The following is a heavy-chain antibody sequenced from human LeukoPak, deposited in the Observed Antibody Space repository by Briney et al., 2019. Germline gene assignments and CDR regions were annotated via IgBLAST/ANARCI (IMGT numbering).Heavy chain of an antibody. V-gene: IGHV4-39*01. Sequence: SETLSLTCTVSGGSISSSSYYWGWLRQPPGKGLEWIGSIYYSGSTYYNPSLKSRVTISVDTSKNQFSLKLSSVTAADTAVYYCARLWGEPYYDILTPAANDAFDIWGQGTMVTVSS. CDR3: ARLWGEPYYDILTPAANDAFDI. CDR1: GGSISSSSYY. J-gene: IGHJ3*02. D-gene: IGHD3-9*01. CDR2: IYYSGST.